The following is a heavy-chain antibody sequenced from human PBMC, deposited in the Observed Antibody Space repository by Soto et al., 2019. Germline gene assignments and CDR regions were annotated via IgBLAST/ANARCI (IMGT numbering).Heavy chain of an antibody. CDR3: ARAPETPPIFGVVRPYFFDY. V-gene: IGHV4-31*03. D-gene: IGHD3-3*01. CDR2: IYYSGSF. CDR1: GGSISSGGSY. J-gene: IGHJ4*02. Sequence: QVQLQESGPGLVKPSQTLSLTCTVSGGSISSGGSYWNWIRQRPGKGLEWIGYIYYSGSFYYTPYRKGRVLISPDTSKNQFSLKLSSVTAADTAVYYCARAPETPPIFGVVRPYFFDYWGQGTLVTVSS.